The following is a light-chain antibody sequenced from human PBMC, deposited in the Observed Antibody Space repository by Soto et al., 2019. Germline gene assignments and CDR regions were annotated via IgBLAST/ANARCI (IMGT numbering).Light chain of an antibody. V-gene: IGKV3-20*01. CDR3: QQYGYSPLT. CDR2: GSS. CDR1: QNIRSNY. J-gene: IGKJ4*01. Sequence: EIVLTQSPGTLSLSPGEIATLSCRASQNIRSNYVAWYQQKPGQAPRLLIFGSSSTATGIPDRFSASGSGTDFTLTISRLEPEDFAVYYCQQYGYSPLTFGGGTKVDIK.